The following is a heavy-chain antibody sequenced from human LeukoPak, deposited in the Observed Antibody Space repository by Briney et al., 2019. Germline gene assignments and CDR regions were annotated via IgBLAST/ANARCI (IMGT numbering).Heavy chain of an antibody. J-gene: IGHJ4*02. Sequence: GGSLRLSCAASGFTFSDYWMHWVRQAPGRGLVWVSRINPDGSTTTYADSVKGRFTVSRDNAKNTLYLQLNSLRAEDTAVYYCARDTHLGYCSSAICSNAVDWWGQGTLVTVSS. CDR2: INPDGSTT. V-gene: IGHV3-74*01. CDR3: ARDTHLGYCSSAICSNAVDW. CDR1: GFTFSDYW. D-gene: IGHD2-2*01.